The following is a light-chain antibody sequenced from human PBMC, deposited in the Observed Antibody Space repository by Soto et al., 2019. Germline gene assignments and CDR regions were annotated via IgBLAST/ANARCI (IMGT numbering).Light chain of an antibody. J-gene: IGKJ5*01. CDR2: DAT. V-gene: IGKV1-5*01. CDR3: QQYNRLIT. Sequence: IQMTQSPSILAASLGDSVTITCRASQTIDSWVAWYQQKPGKAPKLLVYDATSLESGVSSMLSGSGYGTDFTLSINNLQPDDFATYYCQQYNRLITFGQGTRLEIK. CDR1: QTIDSW.